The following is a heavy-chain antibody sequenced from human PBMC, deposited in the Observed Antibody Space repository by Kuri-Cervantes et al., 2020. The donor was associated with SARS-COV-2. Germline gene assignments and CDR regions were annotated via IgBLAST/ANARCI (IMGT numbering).Heavy chain of an antibody. CDR2: ISGSGGST. J-gene: IGHJ4*02. CDR3: AKGVYDYSNYDY. D-gene: IGHD4-11*01. CDR1: GLTFSDYY. V-gene: IGHV3-23*01. Sequence: GESLKISCAASGLTFSDYYMSWIRQAPGKGLEWVSAISGSGGSTYYADSVKGRFTISRDNSKNTLYLQMNSLRAEDTAVYHCAKGVYDYSNYDYWGQGTLVTVSS.